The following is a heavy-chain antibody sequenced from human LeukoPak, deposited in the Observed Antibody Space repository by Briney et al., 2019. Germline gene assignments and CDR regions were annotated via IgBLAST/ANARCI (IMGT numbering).Heavy chain of an antibody. CDR2: IYSGGST. CDR1: GFTVSSNY. V-gene: IGHV3-53*01. D-gene: IGHD2-2*01. CDR3: AKGPAAPYYYYYMDV. J-gene: IGHJ6*03. Sequence: PGGSLRLSCAASGFTVSSNYMSWVRQAPGKGLEWVSVIYSGGSTYYADSVKGRFTISRDNSKNTLYLQMNSLRAEDTAVYYCAKGPAAPYYYYYMDVWGKGTTVTVSS.